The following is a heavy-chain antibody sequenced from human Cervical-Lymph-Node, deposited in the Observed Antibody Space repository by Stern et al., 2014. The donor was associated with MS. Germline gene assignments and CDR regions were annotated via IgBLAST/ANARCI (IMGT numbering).Heavy chain of an antibody. V-gene: IGHV1-69*09. J-gene: IGHJ5*02. CDR2: IIPIIGLA. CDR3: ARGIVTNRPASTLHNLFDP. D-gene: IGHD4-17*01. Sequence: VQLVESGAEVKKPGSSVNVSCQASGGKFSSSFAVSWVRQAPGQGLWWVVRIIPIIGLANYAQKFETRLTITADRSTSTVYMALSSLTSDDTALYYCARGIVTNRPASTLHNLFDPWGQGTLVTVSS. CDR1: GGKFSSSFA.